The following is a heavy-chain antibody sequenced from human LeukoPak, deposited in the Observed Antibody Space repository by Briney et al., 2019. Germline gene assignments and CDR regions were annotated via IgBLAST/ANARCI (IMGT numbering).Heavy chain of an antibody. J-gene: IGHJ4*02. Sequence: SETLSLTCTVSGGSMSPYHWGWIRQPPGKGLEWTGYIYYSGSTNYNPSLKSRVTTSVDTSKNQFSLKLSSVTAADTAIYYCARAVSGRFDYWGQGTLVTVSS. V-gene: IGHV4-59*12. CDR2: IYYSGST. CDR1: GGSMSPYH. CDR3: ARAVSGRFDY. D-gene: IGHD6-19*01.